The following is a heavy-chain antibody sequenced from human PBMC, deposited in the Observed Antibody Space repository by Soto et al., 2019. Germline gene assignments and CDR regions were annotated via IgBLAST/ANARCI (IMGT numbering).Heavy chain of an antibody. Sequence: GGSLRLSSAASGFTFSNAWMSWVRQAPGKGLEWVGRIKRKSDGGTIDYAAPVKGRFTISRDDSKNTLYLQMNSLKTDDTAVYYCSKTGTYYSPADGFDVWGPGTMLPVSS. CDR3: SKTGTYYSPADGFDV. CDR2: IKRKSDGGTI. V-gene: IGHV3-15*01. CDR1: GFTFSNAW. J-gene: IGHJ3*01. D-gene: IGHD1-26*01.